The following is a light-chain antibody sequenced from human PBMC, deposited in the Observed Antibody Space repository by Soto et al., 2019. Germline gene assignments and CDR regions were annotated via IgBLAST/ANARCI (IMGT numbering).Light chain of an antibody. V-gene: IGKV3-15*01. CDR2: GAS. CDR3: QQYENWPQLT. J-gene: IGKJ4*01. Sequence: EIVMTQSPATLSVSPGERATLSCRASQSVSSNLAWYQQRPGQAPGLLIYGASSRAPGIPDRFSGSGSGTEFTLTISSLQSEDSAVYYCQQYENWPQLTFGGGTKVDIK. CDR1: QSVSSN.